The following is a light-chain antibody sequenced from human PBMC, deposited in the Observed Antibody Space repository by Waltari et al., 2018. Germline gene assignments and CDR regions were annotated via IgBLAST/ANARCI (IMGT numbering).Light chain of an antibody. CDR1: STDIGFYNY. Sequence: QSALTQPRSVSGSPGQSVTISCTGTSTDIGFYNYVSWYQQHPGKAPTVLLYDVTKRPSGVPDRFSGSKSGNTASLTISGLQAEDEADYYCCSYGGSYTWVFGGGTWLTVL. CDR2: DVT. J-gene: IGLJ3*02. CDR3: CSYGGSYTWV. V-gene: IGLV2-11*01.